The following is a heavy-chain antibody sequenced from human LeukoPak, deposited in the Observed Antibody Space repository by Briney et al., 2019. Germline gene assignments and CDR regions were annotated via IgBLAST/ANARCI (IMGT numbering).Heavy chain of an antibody. CDR1: GFTFSSYA. CDR2: ISYDGSNK. Sequence: PGRSLRLSCAASGFTFSSYAMHWVRQAPGKGLEWVAVISYDGSNKYYADSVKDRFTISRDNSKNTLYLQMNSLRAEDTAVYYCARAFGYYDSSGYDYWGQGTLVTVSS. D-gene: IGHD3-22*01. V-gene: IGHV3-30*04. J-gene: IGHJ4*02. CDR3: ARAFGYYDSSGYDY.